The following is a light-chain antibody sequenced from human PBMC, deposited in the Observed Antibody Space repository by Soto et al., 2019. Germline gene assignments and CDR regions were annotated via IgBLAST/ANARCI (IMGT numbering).Light chain of an antibody. CDR1: QSVSSN. V-gene: IGKV3-15*01. CDR3: QQYNNWLRT. Sequence: EIVMTQSPATLSVSPGERATLSCRASQSVSSNLAWYQQKPGQAPRLLIYGASTRATGIPARFSGSGSGTEFTNTISSLQSEDFAVYYCQQYNNWLRTFGQGTKVEIK. J-gene: IGKJ1*01. CDR2: GAS.